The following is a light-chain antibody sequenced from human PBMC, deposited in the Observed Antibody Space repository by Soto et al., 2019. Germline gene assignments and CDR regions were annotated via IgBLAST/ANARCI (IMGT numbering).Light chain of an antibody. J-gene: IGLJ1*01. V-gene: IGLV2-11*01. CDR3: SSYAGSYTYV. Sequence: QSSLTQPPSASGSPGQSVTISCTGTSSDVGKYDYVSWFQHHPGKAPKLIIYDVTKRPSGVPDRFSGSKSGNTASLTISGLQAEDEADYYCSSYAGSYTYVFGTGTKLTVL. CDR1: SSDVGKYDY. CDR2: DVT.